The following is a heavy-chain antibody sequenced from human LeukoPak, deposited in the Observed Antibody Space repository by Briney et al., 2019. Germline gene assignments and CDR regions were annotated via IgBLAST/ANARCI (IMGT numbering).Heavy chain of an antibody. V-gene: IGHV3-9*01. D-gene: IGHD3-10*01. CDR2: ISWVGGEI. J-gene: IGHJ5*02. CDR3: AKASYYGSGSYYNVLTGNWFDP. CDR1: GFTFYDYA. Sequence: SLRLSCAASGFTFYDYAMDWVWQAPGKGLECVLGISWVGGEIGYADSVKGRFTISRDNAKNSLYLQMHSLRAEDAAFYYCAKASYYGSGSYYNVLTGNWFDPWAQGTLVTVSS.